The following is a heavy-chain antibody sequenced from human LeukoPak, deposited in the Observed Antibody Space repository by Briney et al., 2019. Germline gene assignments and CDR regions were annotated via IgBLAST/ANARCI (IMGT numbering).Heavy chain of an antibody. Sequence: GGSLRLSCAASGFNFSPYWMHWVRHAPGKGLVWVARMNSDGSITNYADSVKGRFTISRDNAKNTVFLQMNSLRVEDTAVYYCARDQGVVGWLSAWGQGTLVTVSS. CDR2: MNSDGSIT. D-gene: IGHD3-22*01. V-gene: IGHV3-74*01. CDR1: GFNFSPYW. CDR3: ARDQGVVGWLSA. J-gene: IGHJ4*02.